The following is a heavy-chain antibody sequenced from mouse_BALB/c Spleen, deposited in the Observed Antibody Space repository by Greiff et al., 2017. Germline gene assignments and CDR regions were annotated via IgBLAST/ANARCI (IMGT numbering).Heavy chain of an antibody. CDR2: IDPENGNT. D-gene: IGHD1-1*01. Sequence: VQLQQSGAELVRPGALVKLSCKASGFNIKDYYMHWVKQRPEQGLEWIGWIDPENGNTIYDPKFQGKASITADTSSNTAYLQLSSLTSEDTAVYYCARSNYGADYWGQGTTLTVSS. CDR3: ARSNYGADY. J-gene: IGHJ2*01. CDR1: GFNIKDYY. V-gene: IGHV14-1*02.